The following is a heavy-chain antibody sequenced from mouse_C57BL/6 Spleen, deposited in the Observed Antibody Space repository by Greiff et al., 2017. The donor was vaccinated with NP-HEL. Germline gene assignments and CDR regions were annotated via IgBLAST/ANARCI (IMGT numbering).Heavy chain of an antibody. V-gene: IGHV5-4*01. CDR1: GFTFSSYA. D-gene: IGHD2-1*01. J-gene: IGHJ3*01. CDR3: ARVVYGNFPWFAY. CDR2: ISDGGSYT. Sequence: EVQRVESGGGLVKPGGSLKLSCAASGFTFSSYAMSWVRQTPEKRLEWVATISDGGSYTYYPDNVKGRFTISRDNAKNNLYLQMSHLKSEDTAMYYCARVVYGNFPWFAYWGQGTLVTVSA.